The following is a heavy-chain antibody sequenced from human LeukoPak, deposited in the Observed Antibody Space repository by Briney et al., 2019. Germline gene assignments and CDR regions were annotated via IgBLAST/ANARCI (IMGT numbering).Heavy chain of an antibody. Sequence: GGSLRLSCAASGFTFSSCWMHWVRQAPGKGLVWVSRINSDGSSTTYADSVKGRFTISRDNAKNTLYLQMNSLRAEDTAVYYCARENAGDRWFDPWGQGILVTVSS. D-gene: IGHD2-21*02. J-gene: IGHJ5*02. CDR1: GFTFSSCW. CDR3: ARENAGDRWFDP. V-gene: IGHV3-74*01. CDR2: INSDGSST.